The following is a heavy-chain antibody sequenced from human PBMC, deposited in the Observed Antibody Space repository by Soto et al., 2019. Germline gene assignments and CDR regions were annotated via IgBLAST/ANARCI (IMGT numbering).Heavy chain of an antibody. CDR2: ISAYNGNT. D-gene: IGHD6-13*01. CDR3: GISAAGSYYSYYMVA. J-gene: IGHJ6*03. CDR1: GYTFTSYG. Sequence: ASVKVSCKASGYTFTSYGISWVRQAPGQGLEWMGWISAYNGNTNYAQKLQGRVTMTTDTSTSTAYMELRSLRSDDTAVYYCGISAAGSYYSYYMVAWGKGITVTVFS. V-gene: IGHV1-18*01.